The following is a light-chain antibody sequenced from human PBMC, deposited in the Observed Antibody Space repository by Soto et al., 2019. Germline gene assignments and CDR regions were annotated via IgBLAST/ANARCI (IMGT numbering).Light chain of an antibody. CDR3: TSYTAYTTLWV. CDR1: SSDVGGYDY. J-gene: IGLJ3*02. CDR2: EVT. Sequence: QSVLTQPASVSGSPGQSITISCTGTSSDVGGYDYVSWYQHHPGKAPKLMIYEVTHRPSGVSDRFSGSKSGNTASLTISGLQAEDEADYYCTSYTAYTTLWVFGGGTKLTVL. V-gene: IGLV2-14*01.